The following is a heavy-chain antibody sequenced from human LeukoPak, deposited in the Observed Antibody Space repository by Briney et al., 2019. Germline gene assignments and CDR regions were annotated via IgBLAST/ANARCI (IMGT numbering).Heavy chain of an antibody. Sequence: PGGSLRLSCATSGFTLTNFAMHWCRRAPGKALKYVSAMSSDGGTTYYANSVKGRFTMSRDKSKNAVYLQMGSLRPDDMAVYYCARGGSLSAYDSWGQGTLVTVSS. CDR3: ARGGSLSAYDS. CDR2: MSSDGGTT. J-gene: IGHJ4*02. CDR1: GFTLTNFA. D-gene: IGHD2/OR15-2a*01. V-gene: IGHV3-64*01.